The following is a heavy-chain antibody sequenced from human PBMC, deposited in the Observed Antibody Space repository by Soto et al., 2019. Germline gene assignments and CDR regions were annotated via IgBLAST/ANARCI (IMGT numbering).Heavy chain of an antibody. J-gene: IGHJ4*02. D-gene: IGHD3-10*01. CDR3: AGVASGSTWDYFDY. CDR1: GDTFTKYA. CDR2: IVPVFGRV. Sequence: QVHLVQSGAEVRKPGSSVRVSCKASGDTFTKYAISWLRQAPGQGLEWMGGIVPVFGRVTYAQRFQDRVSIIADKSTATSYLELTSLTADDTAVYYCAGVASGSTWDYFDYCGQGTLVTVSS. V-gene: IGHV1-69*06.